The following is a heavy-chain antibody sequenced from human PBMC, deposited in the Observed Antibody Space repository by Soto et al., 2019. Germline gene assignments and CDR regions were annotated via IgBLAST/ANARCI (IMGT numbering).Heavy chain of an antibody. V-gene: IGHV1-69*06. D-gene: IGHD6-13*01. CDR1: GGTFSGHA. Sequence: QVQLVQSGAEVKKPGSSVKVSCEASGGTFSGHAISWVRQAPGQGPEWMGGLIPLFGTTQHAQNFQDRLTITADKSTSTAYMELPSLRFEDTAMYCCARGPNRGYRFDSGGQGTLATVSS. CDR3: ARGPNRGYRFDS. J-gene: IGHJ4*02. CDR2: LIPLFGTT.